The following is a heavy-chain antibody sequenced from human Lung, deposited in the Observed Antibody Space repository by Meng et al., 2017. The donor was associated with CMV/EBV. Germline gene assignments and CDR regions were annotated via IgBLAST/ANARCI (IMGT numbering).Heavy chain of an antibody. CDR2: IRDKANSYMT. V-gene: IGHV3-72*01. CDR3: AIDGGGYCSS. J-gene: IGHJ4*02. D-gene: IGHD6-13*01. CDR1: GVTFNYYY. Sequence: GGSXRLXXAASGVTFNYYYIHWVRQAPGKGLEWVGRIRDKANSYMTEYAASVKGKFAISRDDSKNSVYLQMNSLQGEDTAVYFCAIDGGGYCSSWGQGTLVXVSS.